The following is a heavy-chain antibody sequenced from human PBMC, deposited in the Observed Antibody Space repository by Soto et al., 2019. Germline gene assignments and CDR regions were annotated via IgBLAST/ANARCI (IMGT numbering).Heavy chain of an antibody. J-gene: IGHJ4*02. CDR1: GYTFTSYG. D-gene: IGHD1-7*01. CDR3: AREQLELRHFVDSGWPQVDY. Sequence: QVQLVQSGAEVKKPGASVKVSCKASGYTFTSYGISWVRQAPGQGLEWMGWISAYNGNTNYAQKLQGRVTMTTDTSTSTAYMELRSLRSDDTAVYYCAREQLELRHFVDSGWPQVDYWGQGTLVTVSS. CDR2: ISAYNGNT. V-gene: IGHV1-18*01.